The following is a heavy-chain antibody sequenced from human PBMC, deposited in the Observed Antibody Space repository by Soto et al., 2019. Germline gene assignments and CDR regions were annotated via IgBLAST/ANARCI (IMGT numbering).Heavy chain of an antibody. J-gene: IGHJ4*02. V-gene: IGHV3-9*01. CDR1: GFTCDDYA. CDR3: AKDTYIIVGGTHIDF. D-gene: IGHD1-26*01. Sequence: EVHLVESGVGLVQPGRSLRLSCAASGFTCDDYAMHWVRQAPGKCLECVSGISWNSDSTGYADSVKGRFTISRDNAKNSLFLQMNSLRAEDTALYFCAKDTYIIVGGTHIDFWGRGTLVSVSS. CDR2: ISWNSDST.